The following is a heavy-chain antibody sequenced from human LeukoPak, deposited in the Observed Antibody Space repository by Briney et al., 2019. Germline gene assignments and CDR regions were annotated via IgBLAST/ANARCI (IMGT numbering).Heavy chain of an antibody. V-gene: IGHV3-48*01. CDR2: ISSSSSTI. J-gene: IGHJ5*02. D-gene: IGHD4-23*01. CDR3: AKSVTADP. CDR1: GFTFSSYS. Sequence: PGGSLRLSCAASGFTFSSYSTNWVRQAPGKGLEWVSYISSSSSTIYYADSVKGRFAISRDNSKNTLYLQMNSLRAEDTAVYYCAKSVTADPWGQGTLVTVSS.